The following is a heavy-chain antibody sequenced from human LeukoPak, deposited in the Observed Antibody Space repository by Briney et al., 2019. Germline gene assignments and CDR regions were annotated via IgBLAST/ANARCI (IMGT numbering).Heavy chain of an antibody. V-gene: IGHV4-34*01. D-gene: IGHD3-22*01. CDR2: INHSGST. Sequence: GSLRLSCAASGFTFSSYAMSWIRQPPGKGLEWIGEINHSGSTNHNPSLKSRVTISVDTSKNQFSLKLSSVTAADTAVYYCARGSYDSSTPDYWGQGTLVTVSS. J-gene: IGHJ4*02. CDR1: GFTFSSYA. CDR3: ARGSYDSSTPDY.